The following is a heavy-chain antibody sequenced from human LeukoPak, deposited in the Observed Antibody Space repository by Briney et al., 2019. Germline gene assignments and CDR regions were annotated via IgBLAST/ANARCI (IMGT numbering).Heavy chain of an antibody. J-gene: IGHJ4*02. D-gene: IGHD5-18*01. V-gene: IGHV3-13*05. CDR1: GFTFSRYD. CDR2: IGTAVDP. Sequence: GGSLRLSCAASGFTFSRYDMHCVRQATGKGLEWVSSIGTAVDPYYPGSVKGRFTISRENAKNSLYLQMNSLRAGDTAVYYCARGGLDSYGNYFDYWGQGTLVTVSS. CDR3: ARGGLDSYGNYFDY.